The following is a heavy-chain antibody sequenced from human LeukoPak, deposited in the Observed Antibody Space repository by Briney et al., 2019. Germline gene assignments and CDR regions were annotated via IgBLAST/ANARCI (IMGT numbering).Heavy chain of an antibody. V-gene: IGHV1-2*06. CDR1: GYTFTGHY. J-gene: IGHJ4*02. D-gene: IGHD6-13*01. CDR2: INPNSGGT. Sequence: GASVKVSCKASGYTFTGHYMHWVRQAPGQGLGWMGRINPNSGGTNYAQKFQGRVTMTRDTSISTAYMELSRLRSDDTAVYYCARYSSSYRNHGYDYWGQGTLVTVSS. CDR3: ARYSSSYRNHGYDY.